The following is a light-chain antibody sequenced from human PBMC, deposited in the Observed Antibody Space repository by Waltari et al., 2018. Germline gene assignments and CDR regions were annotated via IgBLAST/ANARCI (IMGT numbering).Light chain of an antibody. V-gene: IGKV3-15*01. Sequence: EIVMTQSPATLSVSPGERATLSCRASQSVSSNLAWYQQKPGQAPRLLIYGASTRATGIPARFSGSGSGTEFTLTISSLQSEDFATYYCQQSYSFGQGTRLEIK. CDR2: GAS. CDR1: QSVSSN. CDR3: QQSYS. J-gene: IGKJ5*01.